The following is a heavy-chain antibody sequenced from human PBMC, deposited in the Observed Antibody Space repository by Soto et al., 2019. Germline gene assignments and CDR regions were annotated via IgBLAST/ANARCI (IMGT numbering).Heavy chain of an antibody. CDR3: AKDKTVANEVVPYFDY. CDR2: IAASGGKT. V-gene: IGHV3-23*01. CDR1: GFTLSSYG. Sequence: GGSLRLSCAASGFTLSSYGMSWVRQAPGEGLEWVAGIAASGGKTYYSDSVKGRFTISRNNSKNTLYLQRTSLRAEDTGVYYCAKDKTVANEVVPYFDYWGQGTLVTVSS. J-gene: IGHJ4*02. D-gene: IGHD2-15*01.